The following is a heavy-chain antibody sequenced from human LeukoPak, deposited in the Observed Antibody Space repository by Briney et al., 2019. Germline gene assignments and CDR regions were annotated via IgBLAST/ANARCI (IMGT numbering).Heavy chain of an antibody. CDR3: ARAWVNGAYVVVAATPYYYYGMDV. D-gene: IGHD2-15*01. V-gene: IGHV1-69*04. Sequence: GASVKVSCKASGGTFSSYAISWVRQAPGQGLEWMGRIIPILGIANYSQKFQGRVTITADKSTSTAYMELSSLRSEDTAVYYCARAWVNGAYVVVAATPYYYYGMDVWGQGTTVTVSS. CDR1: GGTFSSYA. J-gene: IGHJ6*02. CDR2: IIPILGIA.